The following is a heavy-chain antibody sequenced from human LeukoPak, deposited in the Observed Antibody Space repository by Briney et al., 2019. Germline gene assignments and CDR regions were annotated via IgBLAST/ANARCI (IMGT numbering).Heavy chain of an antibody. CDR2: IYTSGST. CDR3: ARRGMAAAGTGLDKTYYSDY. V-gene: IGHV4-4*07. Sequence: SETLSLTCTVSGYSISSGYYWSWIRQPAGKGLEWIGRIYTSGSTNYNPSLKSRVTMSVDTSKNQFSLKLSSVTAADTAVYYCARRGMAAAGTGLDKTYYSDYWGQGTLVTVSS. D-gene: IGHD6-13*01. J-gene: IGHJ4*02. CDR1: GYSISSGYY.